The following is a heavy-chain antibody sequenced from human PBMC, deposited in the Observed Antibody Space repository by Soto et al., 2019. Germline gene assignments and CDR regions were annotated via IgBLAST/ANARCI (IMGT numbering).Heavy chain of an antibody. V-gene: IGHV1-46*03. CDR3: ARVGDCSSTSCQPLHVWFDP. D-gene: IGHD2-2*01. CDR2: INPSGGST. CDR1: GYTFTSYY. J-gene: IGHJ5*02. Sequence: ASVKVSCKASGYTFTSYYMHWVRQAPGQGLEWMGIINPSGGSTSYAQKFQGRVTMTRDTSTSTVYMELSSLRSEDTAVYYCARVGDCSSTSCQPLHVWFDPWGQGTLVTVSS.